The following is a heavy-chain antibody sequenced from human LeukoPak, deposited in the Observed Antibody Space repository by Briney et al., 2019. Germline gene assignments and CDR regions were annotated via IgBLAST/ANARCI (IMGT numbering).Heavy chain of an antibody. Sequence: ASVKVSCKASGGTFSSYAISWVRQAPGQGLEWMGRIIPILGIANYAQKFQGRVTITADKSTSTAYMELSSLRSEDTAVYYCARDRGASYYYGSGSYSDYWGQGTLVTVSS. CDR3: ARDRGASYYYGSGSYSDY. V-gene: IGHV1-69*04. CDR2: IIPILGIA. J-gene: IGHJ4*02. D-gene: IGHD3-10*01. CDR1: GGTFSSYA.